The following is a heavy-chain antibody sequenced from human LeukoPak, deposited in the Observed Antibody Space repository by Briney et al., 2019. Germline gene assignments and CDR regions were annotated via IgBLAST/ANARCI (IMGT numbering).Heavy chain of an antibody. V-gene: IGHV4-59*01. D-gene: IGHD2-15*01. CDR3: ASRGGSWY. CDR2: IYYSGST. Sequence: HTETLSLTFTVSGPSISSYYWSSSRQTPGKGLEWIWYIYYSGSTNYKPSLKSRVSISLDTCKNQISLKLCSVTTPHTAVYVCASRGGSWYWGQGTLVTVSS. J-gene: IGHJ4*02. CDR1: GPSISSYY.